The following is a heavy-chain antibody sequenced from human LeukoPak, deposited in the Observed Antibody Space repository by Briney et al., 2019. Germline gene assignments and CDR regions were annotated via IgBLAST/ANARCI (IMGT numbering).Heavy chain of an antibody. Sequence: PSETLSLTCTVSGGSISSYYWSWIRQPPGKGLEWIGYIYYSGSTNYNPSLKSRVTISVDTSKNQFSLKLSSVTAADTAVYYCARVYRMATIGAFDIWGQGTMVTVSS. J-gene: IGHJ3*02. D-gene: IGHD5-24*01. CDR2: IYYSGST. V-gene: IGHV4-59*01. CDR1: GGSISSYY. CDR3: ARVYRMATIGAFDI.